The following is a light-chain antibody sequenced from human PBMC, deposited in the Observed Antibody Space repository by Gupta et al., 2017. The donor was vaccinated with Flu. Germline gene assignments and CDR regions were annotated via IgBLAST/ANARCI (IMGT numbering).Light chain of an antibody. J-gene: IGKJ4*02. CDR1: QSVNSNY. CDR2: DAS. Sequence: IVFTQSPDTVSLSPGERATLSCRASQSVNSNYLAWYQQKPGQAPRLLIYDASSRATGIPDRFSGSGSGTDCTRRISRLEPEDFAVYFCIQDAKSPRTFGEGTKVEVK. V-gene: IGKV3-20*01. CDR3: IQDAKSPRT.